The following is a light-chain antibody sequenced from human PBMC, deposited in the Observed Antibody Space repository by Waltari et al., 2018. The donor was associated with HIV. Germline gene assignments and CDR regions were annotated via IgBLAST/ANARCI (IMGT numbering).Light chain of an antibody. CDR3: QERSNWPSLT. CDR2: AAS. Sequence: EIVLTQSPATLSLSPGERASLSCRASQSVRSYLAWYQQKPGQAPRLLSYAASTRAPGVPARFSGSGSATDFTLTISSLEPEDFAVYYCQERSNWPSLTFGGGTRLEMK. CDR1: QSVRSY. J-gene: IGKJ4*01. V-gene: IGKV3-11*01.